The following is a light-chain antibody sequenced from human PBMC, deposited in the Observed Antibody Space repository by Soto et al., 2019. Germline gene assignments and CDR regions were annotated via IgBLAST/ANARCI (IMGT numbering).Light chain of an antibody. CDR1: SSDIGDYNY. CDR3: SSYTSTSRLEV. J-gene: IGLJ3*02. Sequence: QFALTQPASVSGSPGQSITISCNGTSSDIGDYNYVSWYQHHPGKAPKLMIYDVSNRPSGISNRFFGSKSGNTASLTISGLQAEDEANYYCSSYTSTSRLEVFGGGTKLTVL. V-gene: IGLV2-14*01. CDR2: DVS.